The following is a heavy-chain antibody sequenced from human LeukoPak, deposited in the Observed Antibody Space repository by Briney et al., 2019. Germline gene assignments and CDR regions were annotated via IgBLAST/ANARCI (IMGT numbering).Heavy chain of an antibody. CDR3: AREGGYCSSTSCPPPGDY. D-gene: IGHD2-2*01. J-gene: IGHJ4*02. V-gene: IGHV3-11*04. CDR2: MSSSGDTI. Sequence: PGGSLRLSCAASGFSFSDYYMSWIRQAPGKGLEWVSYMSSSGDTIYYADSVKGRFTISRDNAKNSLYLQMNSLRAEDTAVYYCAREGGYCSSTSCPPPGDYWGQGTLVTVSS. CDR1: GFSFSDYY.